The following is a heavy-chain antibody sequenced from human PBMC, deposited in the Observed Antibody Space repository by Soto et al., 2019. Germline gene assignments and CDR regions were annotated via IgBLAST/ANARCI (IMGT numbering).Heavy chain of an antibody. D-gene: IGHD1-26*01. CDR1: GFTFGSYL. J-gene: IGHJ4*02. CDR3: ARGSAFIGLDY. CDR2: IKSDGSIT. V-gene: IGHV3-74*01. Sequence: PGGSLRVSCAASGFTFGSYLMHWVRQTPGQGLVWVARIKSDGSITTYADSVQGRFTISRDNAKDSLYLQMNSLRAEDTAIYYCARGSAFIGLDYWGQGTPVTVSS.